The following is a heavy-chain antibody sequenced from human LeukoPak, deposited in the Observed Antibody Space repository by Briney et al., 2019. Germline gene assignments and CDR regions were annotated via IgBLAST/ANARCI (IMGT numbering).Heavy chain of an antibody. CDR2: ISYDGSNK. CDR1: GFTFSSYA. V-gene: IGHV3-30*04. J-gene: IGHJ4*02. D-gene: IGHD3-9*01. Sequence: GGSLRLSCAASGFTFSSYAMHWVRQAPGKGLEWVAVISYDGSNKYYADSVKGRFTISRDNSKNTLYLQMNSLRAEDTAVYYCARATYYDTLTGPGLDYWGQGTLVTVSS. CDR3: ARATYYDTLTGPGLDY.